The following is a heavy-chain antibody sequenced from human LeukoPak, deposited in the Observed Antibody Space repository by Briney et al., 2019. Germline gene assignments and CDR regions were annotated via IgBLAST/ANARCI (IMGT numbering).Heavy chain of an antibody. Sequence: PSETLSLTCTVSGGSINSSTYYWGWIRQPPGKGLEWIGYTYYSGSSYYTPSLKSRVTMSVDTSKNQFSLRLISVTATDTAVYFCARSSRVTKENYFFYYMDVWGKGTTVTVSS. V-gene: IGHV4-39*01. CDR1: GGSINSSTYY. CDR3: ARSSRVTKENYFFYYMDV. CDR2: TYYSGSS. J-gene: IGHJ6*03. D-gene: IGHD6-6*01.